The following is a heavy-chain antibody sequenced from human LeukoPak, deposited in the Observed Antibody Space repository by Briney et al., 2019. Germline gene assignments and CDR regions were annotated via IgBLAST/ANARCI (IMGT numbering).Heavy chain of an antibody. CDR2: IYYSGST. Sequence: KPSETLSLTCTVSGGSISSYYWSWIRQPPGKGLEWIGYIYYSGSTNYNPSLKSRVTISVDTSKNQFSLKLSSVTAADTAVYYCARGDYVWGSWDYWGQGTLVTVSS. D-gene: IGHD3-16*01. CDR1: GGSISSYY. V-gene: IGHV4-59*01. CDR3: ARGDYVWGSWDY. J-gene: IGHJ4*02.